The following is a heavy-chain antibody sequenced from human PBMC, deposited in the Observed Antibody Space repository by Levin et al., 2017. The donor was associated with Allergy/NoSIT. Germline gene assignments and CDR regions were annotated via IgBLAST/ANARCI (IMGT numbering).Heavy chain of an antibody. J-gene: IGHJ4*02. V-gene: IGHV4-59*01. CDR2: IYYSGYT. Sequence: SQTLSLTCSVSGASINSYYWTWIRQSPGKGLEWIGYIYYSGYTNYNPSLKSRVTISLDTSKNQFSLKLSSVTTADTAVYYCARVGDLWVVVNWGQGTLVTVSS. CDR3: ARVGDLWVVVN. D-gene: IGHD3-10*01. CDR1: GASINSYY.